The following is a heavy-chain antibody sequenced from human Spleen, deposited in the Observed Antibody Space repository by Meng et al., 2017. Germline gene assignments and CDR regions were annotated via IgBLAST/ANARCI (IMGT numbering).Heavy chain of an antibody. CDR1: GGSISSSNW. D-gene: IGHD2-2*01. CDR3: ARGLGEAVVPRTMFDY. V-gene: IGHV4-4*02. Sequence: GPLEESGPGLVKPSGTLSLTCGVSGGSISSSNWWSWVRQPPGKGLEWIGEIYHSGGTKYNPSLKSRVTISVDKSKNQFSLKLSSVTAADTAVYYCARGLGEAVVPRTMFDYWGQGTLVTSPQ. CDR2: IYHSGGT. J-gene: IGHJ4*02.